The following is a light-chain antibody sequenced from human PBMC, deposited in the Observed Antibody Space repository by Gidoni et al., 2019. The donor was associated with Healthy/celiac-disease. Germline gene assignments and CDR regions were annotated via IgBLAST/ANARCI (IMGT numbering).Light chain of an antibody. J-gene: IGKJ1*01. CDR3: QQYNNWPPGT. V-gene: IGKV3-15*01. CDR1: QSVSSN. CDR2: GAS. Sequence: EIVMTQSPATLSVSPGERATLSCRASQSVSSNLAWYQQKPGQAPRLLTYGASTRATGIPARFSGSGSGTEFTLTISSLQSEDFAVYYCQQYNNWPPGTFGQGTQVEIK.